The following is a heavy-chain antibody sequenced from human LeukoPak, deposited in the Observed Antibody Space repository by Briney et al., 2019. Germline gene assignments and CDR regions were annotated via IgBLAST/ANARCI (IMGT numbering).Heavy chain of an antibody. CDR3: ARDSTFKLDY. J-gene: IGHJ4*02. Sequence: GGSLRLSCAASGFSFSAYWMTWVRQAPGKGLEWVANIKQDGSERHYVDSVRGRFTISRDNARNSLHLQMNSLRAEDTAVYYCARDSTFKLDYWGQGTLVTVCS. CDR2: IKQDGSER. V-gene: IGHV3-7*01. CDR1: GFSFSAYW.